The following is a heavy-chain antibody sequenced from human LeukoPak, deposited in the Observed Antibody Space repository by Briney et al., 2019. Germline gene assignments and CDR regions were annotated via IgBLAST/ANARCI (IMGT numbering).Heavy chain of an antibody. CDR3: AKDFNFWSVPRTNWFDP. V-gene: IGHV3-23*01. CDR2: ISGSGGST. J-gene: IGHJ5*02. CDR1: GFTFSSYS. D-gene: IGHD3-3*01. Sequence: PGGSLRLSCAASGFTFSSYSMNWVRQAPGKGLEWVSAISGSGGSTYYADSVKGRFTISRDNSKNTLYLQMNSLRAEDTAVYYCAKDFNFWSVPRTNWFDPWGQGTLVTVSS.